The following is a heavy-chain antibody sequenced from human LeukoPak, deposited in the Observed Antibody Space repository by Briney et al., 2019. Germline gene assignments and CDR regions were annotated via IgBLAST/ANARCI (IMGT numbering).Heavy chain of an antibody. CDR2: IYPGDSDT. J-gene: IGHJ4*02. CDR3: ASLSEYCSGGSCYSGEGAFDY. D-gene: IGHD2-15*01. Sequence: GESLKISCKGSGYSFTNYWIGWVRQMPGKGLEWMGIIYPGDSDTRYSPSFQGQVTISADKSISTAYLKWSSLKASDTAMYYCASLSEYCSGGSCYSGEGAFDYWGQGTLVTVSS. V-gene: IGHV5-51*01. CDR1: GYSFTNYW.